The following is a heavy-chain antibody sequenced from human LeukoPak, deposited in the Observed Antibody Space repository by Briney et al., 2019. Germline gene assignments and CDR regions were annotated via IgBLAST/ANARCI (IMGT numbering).Heavy chain of an antibody. D-gene: IGHD2-2*01. J-gene: IGHJ4*02. CDR2: INPNSGGT. CDR3: ARAGDIVVVPEIDY. Sequence: ASVKVSCKASGYTFTGYYMHWVRQAPGQGLEWMGWINPNSGGTNYAQKFQGRVTTTRDTSISTAYMELSRLRSDDTAVYYCARAGDIVVVPEIDYWGQGTLVTVSS. V-gene: IGHV1-2*02. CDR1: GYTFTGYY.